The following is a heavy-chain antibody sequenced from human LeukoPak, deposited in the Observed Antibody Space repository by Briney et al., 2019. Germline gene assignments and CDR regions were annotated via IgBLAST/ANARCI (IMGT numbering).Heavy chain of an antibody. CDR1: GFTVSSNY. J-gene: IGHJ4*02. Sequence: GGSLRLSCAASGFTVSSNYMSWVRQAPGKGLEWVSAISGSGGSTYYADSVKGRFTISRDNSKNTLYLQMNSLRTEDTAVYYCARDSGGIQVPTQAPGYWGQGTLVTVSS. CDR2: ISGSGGST. CDR3: ARDSGGIQVPTQAPGY. D-gene: IGHD5-18*01. V-gene: IGHV3-23*01.